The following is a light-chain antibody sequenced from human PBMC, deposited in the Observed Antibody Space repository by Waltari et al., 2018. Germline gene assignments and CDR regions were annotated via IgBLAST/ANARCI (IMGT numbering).Light chain of an antibody. CDR1: QSISRY. J-gene: IGKJ1*01. Sequence: SCRASQSISRYLAWYQQKPGQAPRLLIYGAFTRATGIPDRFSGSGSGTDFSLTISGLEPEDSAVYYCQHHFRLPATFGQGTKVEIK. CDR3: QHHFRLPAT. V-gene: IGKV3-20*01. CDR2: GAF.